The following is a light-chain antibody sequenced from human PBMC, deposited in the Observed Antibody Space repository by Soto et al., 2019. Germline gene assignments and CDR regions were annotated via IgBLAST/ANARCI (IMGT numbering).Light chain of an antibody. CDR2: LTY. V-gene: IGKV2-28*01. Sequence: VMTQSPLSLPVTPGEPASISCRSSQSLLHSDGYNHLDWYLQKQGQSPLLLIDLTYHRASGVPDRFSGSGSSTEFTLKISRVDAETVVVYYCMQSLQSLSFGGGTTLQIK. J-gene: IGKJ4*01. CDR1: QSLLHSDGYNH. CDR3: MQSLQSLS.